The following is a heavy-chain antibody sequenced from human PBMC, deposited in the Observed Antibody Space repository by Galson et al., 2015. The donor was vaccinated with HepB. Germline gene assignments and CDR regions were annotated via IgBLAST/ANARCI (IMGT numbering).Heavy chain of an antibody. D-gene: IGHD3-3*01. CDR3: ARAAYHDFWSGYYKSYAMDV. Sequence: SLRLSCAASGFTVSNNYMSWVRQAPGKGLEWVSVIYSGGNTYYSDSVRGRFTISRDNSKNTLYLQMGSLRAEDMAMYYCARAAYHDFWSGYYKSYAMDVWGQGTSVTVSS. CDR2: IYSGGNT. J-gene: IGHJ6*02. CDR1: GFTVSNNY. V-gene: IGHV3-66*01.